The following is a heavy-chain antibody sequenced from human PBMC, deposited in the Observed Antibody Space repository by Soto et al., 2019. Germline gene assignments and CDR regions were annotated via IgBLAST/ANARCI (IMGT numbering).Heavy chain of an antibody. J-gene: IGHJ6*03. Sequence: EVQLLESGGGLVQPGGSLRLSCAASGFTFSNFAMTWVRQAPGKGLEWVSTITNSGDNTYYADSVRGRFTISRDNSKSTLYLQMYSLRDGDTATYYCAKAAGPSYYYYMDFCGKGTTVTVSS. CDR2: ITNSGDNT. CDR3: AKAAGPSYYYYMDF. CDR1: GFTFSNFA. V-gene: IGHV3-23*01.